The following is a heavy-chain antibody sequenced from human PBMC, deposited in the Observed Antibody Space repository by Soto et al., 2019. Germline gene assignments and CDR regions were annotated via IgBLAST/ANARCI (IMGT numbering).Heavy chain of an antibody. D-gene: IGHD6-13*01. CDR1: GFTFSSYS. V-gene: IGHV3-48*01. CDR3: ARHPERIAKIGWFDH. Sequence: EVQLVESGGGLVQPGGSLRLSCAASGFTFSSYSMNWVRQAPGKGLEWVSYISSSSSTIYYADSVKGRFTISRDNAKNSLYLQMNSLRAEDTAVYYCARHPERIAKIGWFDHWGQGTLVTVSS. CDR2: ISSSSSTI. J-gene: IGHJ5*02.